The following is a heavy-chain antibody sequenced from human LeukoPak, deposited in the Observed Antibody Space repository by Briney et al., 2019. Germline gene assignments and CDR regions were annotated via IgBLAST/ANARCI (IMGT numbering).Heavy chain of an antibody. V-gene: IGHV3-72*01. CDR1: GVTFSDHH. D-gene: IGHD3-22*01. J-gene: IGHJ4*02. CDR3: TRIFYYGTRGYYPDF. Sequence: GGSLRLSCAASGVTFSDHHMDGVRQAPGKGLEWIGRSKNKDYAYSTVYAASVEDKFTFARDDPNSSLCLQMNSLPNEDTAVYYCTRIFYYGTRGYYPDFWGQGTLVSVSS. CDR2: SKNKDYAYST.